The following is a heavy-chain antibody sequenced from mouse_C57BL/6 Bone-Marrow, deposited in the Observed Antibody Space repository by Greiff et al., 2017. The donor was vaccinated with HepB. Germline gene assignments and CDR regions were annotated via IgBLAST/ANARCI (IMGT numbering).Heavy chain of an antibody. V-gene: IGHV5-6*01. Sequence: EVQRVESGGDLVKPGGSLKLSCAASGFTFSSYGMSWVRQTPDKRLEWVATISSGGSYPYYPDSVKGRFTISRDNAKNTLYLQMSSLKSEDTAMYYCARHKKRVVADYWGQGTTLTVSS. D-gene: IGHD1-1*01. CDR1: GFTFSSYG. J-gene: IGHJ2*01. CDR3: ARHKKRVVADY. CDR2: ISSGGSYP.